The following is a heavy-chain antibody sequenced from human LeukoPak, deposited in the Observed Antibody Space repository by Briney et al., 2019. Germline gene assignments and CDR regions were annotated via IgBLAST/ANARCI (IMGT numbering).Heavy chain of an antibody. V-gene: IGHV3-73*01. CDR1: GFTFSGSA. J-gene: IGHJ4*02. CDR2: IRSKPNSYAT. D-gene: IGHD2-8*01. Sequence: GGSLRLSCAASGFTFSGSAMHWVRQASGKGLEWVGRIRSKPNSYATAYAASVKGRFTISRDDSKNTAYLQMNSLKTEDTAVYYCTSLLGYCTNDVCYNYWGQGTLVTVSS. CDR3: TSLLGYCTNDVCYNY.